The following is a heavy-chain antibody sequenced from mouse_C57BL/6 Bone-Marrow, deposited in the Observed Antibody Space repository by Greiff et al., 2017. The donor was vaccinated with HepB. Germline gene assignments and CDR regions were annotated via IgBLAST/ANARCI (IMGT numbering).Heavy chain of an antibody. CDR1: GYTFTSYW. D-gene: IGHD2-1*01. CDR2: IHPSDSDT. V-gene: IGHV1-74*01. Sequence: QVQLQQPGAELVKPGASVKVSCKASGYTFTSYWMHWVKQRPGQGLEWIGRIHPSDSDTNSNQKFKGKATLTVDKSSSTAYMQLSSLTSEDSAVYYCAIFDYGNYLFAYWGQGTLVTVSA. CDR3: AIFDYGNYLFAY. J-gene: IGHJ3*01.